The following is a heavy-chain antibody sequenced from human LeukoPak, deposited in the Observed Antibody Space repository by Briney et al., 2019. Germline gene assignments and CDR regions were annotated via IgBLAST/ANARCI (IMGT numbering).Heavy chain of an antibody. D-gene: IGHD7-27*01. V-gene: IGHV3-30*02. CDR3: VRDRAHWDLDY. CDR2: IQSDGGNE. CDR1: GFSFSTSG. J-gene: IGHJ4*02. Sequence: GGSLRLSCAASGFSFSTSGMHWVRQAPGKGLEWVAFIQSDGGNEYYADSVKGRFTISRDNSKNTVHLQMNSLRAEDTAMYYCVRDRAHWDLDYWGQGTLVTVSS.